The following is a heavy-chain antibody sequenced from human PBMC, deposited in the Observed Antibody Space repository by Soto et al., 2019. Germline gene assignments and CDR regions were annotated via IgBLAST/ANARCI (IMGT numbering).Heavy chain of an antibody. CDR3: AKTRDSGYDYDYFDY. CDR2: ISGSGGST. J-gene: IGHJ4*02. Sequence: GGSLRLSCAASGFNVGAFAVNWVRQAPGKGLEWVSAISGSGGSTYYADSVKGRFTISRDNSKNTLYLQMNSLRAEDTAVYYCAKTRDSGYDYDYFDYWGQGTLVTVSS. D-gene: IGHD5-12*01. CDR1: GFNVGAFA. V-gene: IGHV3-23*01.